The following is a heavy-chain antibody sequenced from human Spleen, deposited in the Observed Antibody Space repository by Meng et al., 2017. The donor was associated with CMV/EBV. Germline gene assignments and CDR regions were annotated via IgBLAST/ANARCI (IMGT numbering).Heavy chain of an antibody. CDR3: ARVTDTLDYFDSSGSYFDY. D-gene: IGHD3-22*01. V-gene: IGHV4-30-4*08. CDR2: IYNSGNT. CDR1: GDPINSGDYY. Sequence: SETLSLTCTVSGDPINSGDYYWSWTRQPPGKGLEWIGYIYNSGNTYYNPSLKSRITTSVDTSKTQFSLKLSSVTAADTAVYYCARVTDTLDYFDSSGSYFDYWGQGTLVTVSS. J-gene: IGHJ4*02.